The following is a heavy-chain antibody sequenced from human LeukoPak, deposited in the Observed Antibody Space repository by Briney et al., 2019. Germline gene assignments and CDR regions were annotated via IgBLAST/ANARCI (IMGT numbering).Heavy chain of an antibody. Sequence: PSETLSLTCSVSGGSLSTYYWSWIRQPPGKGLEWIGYIYYTGSTDSNPSLKSRVTISVDTSKNQFSLKLSSVTAADTAVYYCARALDTAMPNFDYWGQGTLVTVSS. D-gene: IGHD5-18*01. V-gene: IGHV4-59*01. J-gene: IGHJ4*02. CDR3: ARALDTAMPNFDY. CDR1: GGSLSTYY. CDR2: IYYTGST.